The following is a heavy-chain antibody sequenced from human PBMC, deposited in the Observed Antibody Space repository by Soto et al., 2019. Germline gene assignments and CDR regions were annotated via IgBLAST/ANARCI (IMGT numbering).Heavy chain of an antibody. D-gene: IGHD1-26*01. CDR3: AKDPELRAYYYYGMDV. Sequence: QVQLVESGGGVVQPGRSLRLSCAASGFTFSSYGMHWVRQAPGKGLEWVAVISYDGSNKYYADSVKGRFTISRDNSKNTLYLQMNSLRAEDTAVYYCAKDPELRAYYYYGMDVWGQGTTVTVSS. J-gene: IGHJ6*02. V-gene: IGHV3-30*18. CDR2: ISYDGSNK. CDR1: GFTFSSYG.